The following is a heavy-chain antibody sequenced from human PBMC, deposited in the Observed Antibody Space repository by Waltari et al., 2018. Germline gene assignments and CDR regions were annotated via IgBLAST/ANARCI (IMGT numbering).Heavy chain of an antibody. D-gene: IGHD5-12*01. CDR1: GGSISSHY. Sequence: QVQLQESGPGLVKPSETLSLTCTVSGGSISSHYWRWIRQPPGKGLEWIGYIYYSGSTNYNPSLKSRVTISVDTSKNQFSLKLSSVTAADTAVYYCARAGMATSGVMDVWGQGTTVTVSS. J-gene: IGHJ6*02. CDR2: IYYSGST. CDR3: ARAGMATSGVMDV. V-gene: IGHV4-59*11.